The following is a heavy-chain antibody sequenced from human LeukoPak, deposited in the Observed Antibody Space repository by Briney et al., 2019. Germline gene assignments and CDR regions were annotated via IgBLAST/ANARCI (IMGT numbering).Heavy chain of an antibody. J-gene: IGHJ4*02. CDR3: ARRDENFKYSN. Sequence: WASVKVSCKASGYIFTSYAMNWVRQAPGQGLEWMGWINTNTGNPTYAQGFTGRFVFSLDTSVSTAYLQISSLKAEDTAVYYCARRDENFKYSNWGQGTLVTVSS. V-gene: IGHV7-4-1*02. D-gene: IGHD5-12*01. CDR1: GYIFTSYA. CDR2: INTNTGNP.